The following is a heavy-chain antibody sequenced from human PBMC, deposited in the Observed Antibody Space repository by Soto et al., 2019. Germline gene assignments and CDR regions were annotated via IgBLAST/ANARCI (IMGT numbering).Heavy chain of an antibody. CDR1: GGSISSGGYY. Sequence: SETLSLTCTVSGGSISSGGYYWSWIRQHPGKGLEWIGYIYYSGSTYYNPSLKSRVTISVDTSKNQFSLKLSSVTAADTAVYYCARDSRYDFWSGYRGPKGAFDIWGQGTMVTV. D-gene: IGHD3-3*01. J-gene: IGHJ3*02. CDR3: ARDSRYDFWSGYRGPKGAFDI. V-gene: IGHV4-31*03. CDR2: IYYSGST.